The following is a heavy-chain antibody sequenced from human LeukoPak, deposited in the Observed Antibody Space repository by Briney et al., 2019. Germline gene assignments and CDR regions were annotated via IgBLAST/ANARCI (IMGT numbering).Heavy chain of an antibody. V-gene: IGHV3-23*01. CDR1: GFTFSSYA. CDR3: AKYFASGSYYKLPH. Sequence: GGSLRLSCAASGFTFSSYAMTWVRQAPGKGLEWVPTISGSGAYTYYADSVKGRFTISRDNSKNTLYLQMNSLRAEDTAVYYCAKYFASGSYYKLPHWGQGTLVTVSS. D-gene: IGHD3-10*01. CDR2: ISGSGAYT. J-gene: IGHJ1*01.